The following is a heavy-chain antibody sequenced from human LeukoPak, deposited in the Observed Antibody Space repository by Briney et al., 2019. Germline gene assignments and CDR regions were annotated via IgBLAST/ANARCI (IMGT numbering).Heavy chain of an antibody. CDR2: ISSSGSTI. CDR1: GFTFSSYE. J-gene: IGHJ4*02. V-gene: IGHV3-48*03. D-gene: IGHD3-22*01. CDR3: AGSGYF. Sequence: GGTLSLTCAASGFTFSSYELNWVRRPPGKGLEWVSSISSSGSTIYYADSVKGRFPISRDNAKNSLYLQMNSRGAEDTAVYYCAGSGYFWGQGTLVTVSS.